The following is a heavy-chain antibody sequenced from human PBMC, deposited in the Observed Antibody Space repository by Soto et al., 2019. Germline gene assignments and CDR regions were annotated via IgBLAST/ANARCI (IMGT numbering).Heavy chain of an antibody. CDR2: INGYNGNT. J-gene: IGHJ4*02. Sequence: QVQLVQSGAEVKKPGASVKVSCKASGYSFTNYGFSWVRQAPGQGLEWMGWINGYNGNTNYAQKLQGIFTKTTDPSTRTAYMELGSLTSADTAVYFCAASTATSSLWGQGTLVTGSS. CDR1: GYSFTNYG. V-gene: IGHV1-18*01. D-gene: IGHD1-1*01. CDR3: AASTATSSL.